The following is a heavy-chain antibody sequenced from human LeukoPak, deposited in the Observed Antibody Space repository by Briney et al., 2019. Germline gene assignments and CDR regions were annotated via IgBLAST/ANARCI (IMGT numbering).Heavy chain of an antibody. V-gene: IGHV3-23*01. Sequence: PGGSLRLSCAASGFTFSSYGMSWVRQAPGKGLEWVSAISGSGGSTYYADSVKGRFTISRDNSKNTLYLQMNSLRAEDTAVYYCAKVSMATVQRLGYFDYWGQGTLVTVSS. D-gene: IGHD5-24*01. CDR3: AKVSMATVQRLGYFDY. CDR1: GFTFSSYG. J-gene: IGHJ4*02. CDR2: ISGSGGST.